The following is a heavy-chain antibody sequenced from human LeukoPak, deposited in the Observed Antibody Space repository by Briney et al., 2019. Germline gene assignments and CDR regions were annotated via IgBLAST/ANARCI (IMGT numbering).Heavy chain of an antibody. V-gene: IGHV4-59*01. Sequence: PSETLSLTCTVSGGSISSYYWNWIRQPPGKGLEWIAYIYYSGSTNYNPSLKSRVTISVDPSKSQFSLKLSSVTAADTAVYYCARFGGGTHNAFDIWGQGTMVTVSS. CDR3: ARFGGGTHNAFDI. CDR1: GGSISSYY. J-gene: IGHJ3*02. D-gene: IGHD1-1*01. CDR2: IYYSGST.